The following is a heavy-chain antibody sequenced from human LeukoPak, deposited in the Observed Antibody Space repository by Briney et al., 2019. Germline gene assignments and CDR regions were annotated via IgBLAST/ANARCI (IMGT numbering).Heavy chain of an antibody. CDR3: ARFSGRIAEVDYSSSWGPDAFDI. J-gene: IGHJ3*02. Sequence: PSQTLSLTCAVSGGSISSGGYYWGWIRQPPGKGLEWIGSIYYSGSTYYNPSLKSRVTISVDTSKNQFSLKLSSVTAADTAVYYCARFSGRIAEVDYSSSWGPDAFDIWGQGTMVTVSS. V-gene: IGHV4-39*07. CDR2: IYYSGST. D-gene: IGHD6-6*01. CDR1: GGSISSGGYY.